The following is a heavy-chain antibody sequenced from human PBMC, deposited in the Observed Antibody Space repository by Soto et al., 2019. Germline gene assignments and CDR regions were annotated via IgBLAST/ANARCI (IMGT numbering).Heavy chain of an antibody. CDR2: IIPIFGTA. CDR1: GGTFSSYA. CDR3: ARDLGFDVLTGYSYYYYYAMDV. Sequence: SVKVSCKASGGTFSSYAISWVRQAPGQGLEWMGGIIPIFGTANYAQKFQGRVTLSGDASADTAYMELSSLRSEDTAVYFCARDLGFDVLTGYSYYYYYAMDVWGQGTTVTVS. D-gene: IGHD3-9*01. V-gene: IGHV1-69*01. J-gene: IGHJ6*02.